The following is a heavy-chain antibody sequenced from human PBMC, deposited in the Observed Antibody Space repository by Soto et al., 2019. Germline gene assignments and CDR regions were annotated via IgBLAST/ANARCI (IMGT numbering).Heavy chain of an antibody. D-gene: IGHD5-12*01. J-gene: IGHJ6*02. CDR2: ISFDGSNK. Sequence: TGGSLRLSCAASGFTFSYYPMHWVRQAPGKGLEWMAVISFDGSNKYYADSVKGRFTISRDNSKNTLYLQMNDLRSEDTAVYYCARVPADLVAILYIYPQDAREQMSGMGVWGQGTTVTVSS. CDR3: ARVPADLVAILYIYPQDAREQMSGMGV. CDR1: GFTFSYYP. V-gene: IGHV3-30-3*01.